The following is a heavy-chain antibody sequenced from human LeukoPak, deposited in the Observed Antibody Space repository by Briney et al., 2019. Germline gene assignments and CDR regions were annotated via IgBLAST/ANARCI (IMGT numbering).Heavy chain of an antibody. Sequence: SETLSLTCTVSRGSINTGGYYWSWIRQHPGKGLEWIGYIYYSGSTYYNPSLKSRVTMSVDTSKNQFSLKLSSVTAADTAIYYCAKVIGFYDGNPYFDYWGQGALVTVSS. V-gene: IGHV4-31*03. CDR1: RGSINTGGYY. J-gene: IGHJ4*02. CDR2: IYYSGST. D-gene: IGHD4-23*01. CDR3: AKVIGFYDGNPYFDY.